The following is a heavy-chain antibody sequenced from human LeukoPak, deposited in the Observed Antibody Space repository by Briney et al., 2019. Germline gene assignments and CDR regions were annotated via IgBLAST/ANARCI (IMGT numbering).Heavy chain of an antibody. D-gene: IGHD3-16*01. J-gene: IGHJ4*02. Sequence: GGSLRLSCAASEFSFTNAWMSWVRQAPGKGLEWVGHIKSKTDGETTDYAAPVKGRFTISRDDSKNTLYLQMNSLKTEDTAVYYCTTRPWGFDYWGQRTLVTVSS. CDR2: IKSKTDGETT. CDR3: TTRPWGFDY. V-gene: IGHV3-15*01. CDR1: EFSFTNAW.